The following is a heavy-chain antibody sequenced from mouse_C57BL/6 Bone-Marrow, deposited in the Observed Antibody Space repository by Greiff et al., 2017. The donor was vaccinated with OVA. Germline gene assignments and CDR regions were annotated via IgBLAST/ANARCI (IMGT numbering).Heavy chain of an antibody. D-gene: IGHD2-1*01. V-gene: IGHV5-17*01. CDR2: ISSGSSTI. Sequence: EVQGVESGGGLVKPGGSLKLSCAASGFTFSDYGMHWVRQAPEMGLEWVAYISSGSSTIYYADTVKGRFTISRANAKNTLFLQMTSLRSEDTAMYYWARKGALLWGGDYWGQGTTLTVSS. CDR3: ARKGALLWGGDY. CDR1: GFTFSDYG. J-gene: IGHJ2*01.